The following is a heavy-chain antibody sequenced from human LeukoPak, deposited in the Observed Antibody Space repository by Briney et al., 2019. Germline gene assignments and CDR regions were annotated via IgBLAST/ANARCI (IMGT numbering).Heavy chain of an antibody. CDR3: AKDYYYGSGSPFDY. V-gene: IGHV3-30*02. CDR2: IRYDGSNK. Sequence: GGSLRPSCAASGFTFSSYGMHWVRQAPGKGLEWVAFIRYDGSNKYYADSVKGRFTISRDNSKNTLYLQMNSLRAEDTAVYYCAKDYYYGSGSPFDYWGQGTLVTVSS. J-gene: IGHJ4*02. D-gene: IGHD3-10*01. CDR1: GFTFSSYG.